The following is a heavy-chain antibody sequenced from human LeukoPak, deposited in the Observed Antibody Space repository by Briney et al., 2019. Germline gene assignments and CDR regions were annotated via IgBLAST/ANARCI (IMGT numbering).Heavy chain of an antibody. Sequence: PSETLSLICAVYGGSFSGYYWSWIRQPPGKGLEWIGEINHSGSTNYNPSLKSRVTISVDTSKNQFSLKLSSVTAADTAVYYCASQSIAVSYYYYGMDVWGQGTTVTVSS. V-gene: IGHV4-34*01. J-gene: IGHJ6*02. CDR3: ASQSIAVSYYYYGMDV. D-gene: IGHD6-19*01. CDR1: GGSFSGYY. CDR2: INHSGST.